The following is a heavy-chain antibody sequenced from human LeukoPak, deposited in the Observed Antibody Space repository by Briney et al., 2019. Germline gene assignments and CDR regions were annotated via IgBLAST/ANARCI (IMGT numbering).Heavy chain of an antibody. CDR3: ASSMGIATRPYYFDY. D-gene: IGHD6-6*01. Sequence: KSGGSLRLSCAASGFTFSDYYMTWIRQAPGKGLEWVSYSSSGGSYTDYSDSVKGRFTISRDNAKNSLYLQMNVLRAEDTAVYYCASSMGIATRPYYFDYWGQGTLVTVSS. J-gene: IGHJ4*02. CDR1: GFTFSDYY. CDR2: SSSGGSYT. V-gene: IGHV3-11*06.